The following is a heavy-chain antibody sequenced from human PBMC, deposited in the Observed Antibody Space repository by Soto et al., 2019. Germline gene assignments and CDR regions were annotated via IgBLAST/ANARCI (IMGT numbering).Heavy chain of an antibody. V-gene: IGHV3-30-3*01. D-gene: IGHD6-6*01. CDR1: GFTFSSYA. Sequence: PGGSLRLSCAASGFTFSSYAMHWVRQAPGKGLEWVAVISYDGSNKYYADSVKGRSTISRDNSKNTLYLQMNSLRAEDTAVYYCASDPRRSSPTPLVDYWGQGTLVTVSS. J-gene: IGHJ4*02. CDR3: ASDPRRSSPTPLVDY. CDR2: ISYDGSNK.